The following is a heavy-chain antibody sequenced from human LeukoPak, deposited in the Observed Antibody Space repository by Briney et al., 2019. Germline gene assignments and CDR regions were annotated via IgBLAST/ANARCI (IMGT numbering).Heavy chain of an antibody. V-gene: IGHV2-70*04. Sequence: SGPALVKPTQTLTLTCTFSGFSLRTSGMRVTWIRQPPGKDLEWLARIDWDDDKFYSTSLKTRLTISKDTSKNQVVLTMTNMDPVDTATYYCARTPKAISYYFDYWGQGTLVTVSS. J-gene: IGHJ4*02. CDR3: ARTPKAISYYFDY. CDR1: GFSLRTSGMR. D-gene: IGHD3-3*01. CDR2: IDWDDDK.